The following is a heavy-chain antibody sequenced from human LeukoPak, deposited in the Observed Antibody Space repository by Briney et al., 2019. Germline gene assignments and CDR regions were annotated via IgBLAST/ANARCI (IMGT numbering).Heavy chain of an antibody. CDR2: IYTSGST. J-gene: IGHJ4*01. Sequence: SETLSLTCTVSGGSISSYYWSWIRQPAGKGLEWIGRIYTSGSTNYNPSLKSRVTMSVDTSKNQFSLKLTSMTAADTAVYYCARGRLGRQHASFFDSWGHGTLVTVSS. D-gene: IGHD2-2*01. V-gene: IGHV4-4*07. CDR3: ARGRLGRQHASFFDS. CDR1: GGSISSYY.